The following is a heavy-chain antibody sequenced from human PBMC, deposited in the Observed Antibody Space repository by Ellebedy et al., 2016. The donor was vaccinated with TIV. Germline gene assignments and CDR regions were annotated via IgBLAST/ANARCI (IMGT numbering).Heavy chain of an antibody. D-gene: IGHD2-8*02. Sequence: PGGSLRPSCPASGFTFICCAMSWVPQPPGKGLEWVSVISNSGDTTYADSVKRSFTISRDNSKNTLYLQMNSLRAEDTAVYYCAKLGGIYTWSAEYWGQGTLVTVSS. V-gene: IGHV3-23*01. CDR1: GFTFICCA. CDR3: AKLGGIYTWSAEY. CDR2: ISNSGDTT. J-gene: IGHJ4*02.